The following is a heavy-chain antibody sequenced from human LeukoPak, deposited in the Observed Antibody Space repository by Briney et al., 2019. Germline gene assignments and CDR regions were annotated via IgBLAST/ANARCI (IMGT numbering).Heavy chain of an antibody. Sequence: ASVKVSCKASGYTFTCYYMHWVRQAPGQGLGWMGWINPNNGDTKYAQKFQGRVTMTTDTSISTAYMELSRLKSDDTAVYYCARDQIMGNTSYNWFEHWGQGTQVTVSS. D-gene: IGHD1-26*01. CDR3: ARDQIMGNTSYNWFEH. V-gene: IGHV1-2*02. J-gene: IGHJ5*02. CDR2: INPNNGDT. CDR1: GYTFTCYY.